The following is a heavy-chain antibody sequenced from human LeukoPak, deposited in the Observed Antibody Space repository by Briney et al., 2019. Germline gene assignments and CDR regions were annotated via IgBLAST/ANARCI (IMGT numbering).Heavy chain of an antibody. CDR3: ARSRLIIPYDY. Sequence: SETLSLTCTVSGYSISSGYYWGWIRQPPGKGLEWIGSIYYSGSTYYNPSLKSRVTISVDTSKNQFSLKLSSVTAADTAVYYCARSRLIIPYDYWGQGTLVTVSS. V-gene: IGHV4-38-2*02. D-gene: IGHD3-10*01. CDR2: IYYSGST. J-gene: IGHJ4*02. CDR1: GYSISSGYY.